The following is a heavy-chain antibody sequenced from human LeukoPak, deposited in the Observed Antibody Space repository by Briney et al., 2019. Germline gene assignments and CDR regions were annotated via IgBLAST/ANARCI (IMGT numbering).Heavy chain of an antibody. CDR1: GFTVSSNY. V-gene: IGHV3-53*01. CDR2: IYSGGST. J-gene: IGHJ4*02. D-gene: IGHD1-20*01. CDR3: ASSRGNWNPFDY. Sequence: GGSLRLSCAASGFTVSSNYMSWVRQAPGKGQEWVSVIYSGGSTYYADSVKGRFTISRDNSKNTLYLQMNSLRAEDTAVYYCASSRGNWNPFDYWGQGTLVTVSS.